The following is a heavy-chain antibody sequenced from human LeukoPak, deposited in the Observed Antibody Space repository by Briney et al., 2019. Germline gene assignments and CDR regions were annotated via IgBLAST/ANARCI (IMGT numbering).Heavy chain of an antibody. Sequence: ASVKVSCKASGYTFTSYDINWVRQATGQGLEWMGWMNPNSGNTGYAQKFQGRVTMTRNTSISTAYMELSSLRSEDTAVYHCARGPHIYYDFWSGTFDPWGQGTLVTVSS. CDR1: GYTFTSYD. V-gene: IGHV1-8*01. CDR2: MNPNSGNT. CDR3: ARGPHIYYDFWSGTFDP. J-gene: IGHJ5*02. D-gene: IGHD3-3*01.